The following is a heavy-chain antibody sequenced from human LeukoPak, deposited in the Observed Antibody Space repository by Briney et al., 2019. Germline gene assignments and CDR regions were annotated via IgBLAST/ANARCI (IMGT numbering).Heavy chain of an antibody. CDR1: GYTFSSYG. Sequence: ASVKVSCKASGYTFSSYGISWVRQAPGQGLEWMGWISGYNGNTNYAQKLQGRVTMTTDTSTSTAYMELRSLRSDDTAVYYCARELGYCSGVTCRSDWFDPWGQGTLVTVSS. CDR2: ISGYNGNT. J-gene: IGHJ5*02. CDR3: ARELGYCSGVTCRSDWFDP. D-gene: IGHD2-15*01. V-gene: IGHV1-18*01.